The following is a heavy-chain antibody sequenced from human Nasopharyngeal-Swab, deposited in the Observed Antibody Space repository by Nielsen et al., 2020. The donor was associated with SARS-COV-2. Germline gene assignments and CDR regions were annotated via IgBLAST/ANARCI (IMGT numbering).Heavy chain of an antibody. CDR3: ARALYYYDSEAYFDY. V-gene: IGHV3-53*01. D-gene: IGHD3-22*01. CDR2: IYSGGST. CDR1: GFTVSSNY. Sequence: GESLKIFCAASGFTVSSNYMSWVRQAPGKGLEWVSVIYSGGSTYYADSVKGRFTISRDNSKHTLYLQMNSLRAEDTAVYYCARALYYYDSEAYFDYWGQGTLVTVSS. J-gene: IGHJ4*02.